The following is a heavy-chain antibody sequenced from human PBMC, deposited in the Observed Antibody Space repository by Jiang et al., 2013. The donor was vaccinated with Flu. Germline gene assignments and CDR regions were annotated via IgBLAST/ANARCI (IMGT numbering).Heavy chain of an antibody. CDR3: ARSVEGIYYYYGMDV. CDR2: ISYDGSNK. CDR1: GFTFSSYA. V-gene: IGHV3-30-3*01. J-gene: IGHJ6*02. Sequence: SLRLSCAASGFTFSSYAMHWVRQAPGKGLEWVAVISYDGSNKYYADSVKGRFTISRDNSKNTLYLQMNSLRAEDTAVYYCARSVEGIYYYYGMDVWGQGTTVTVSS. D-gene: IGHD5-24*01.